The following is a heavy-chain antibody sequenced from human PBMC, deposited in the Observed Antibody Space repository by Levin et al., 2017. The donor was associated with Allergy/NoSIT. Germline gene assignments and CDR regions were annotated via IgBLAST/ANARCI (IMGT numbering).Heavy chain of an antibody. J-gene: IGHJ3*02. CDR1: GGTFSSYA. CDR3: ARDSGSYQLRDAFDI. V-gene: IGHV1-69*01. CDR2: IIPIFGTA. D-gene: IGHD1-26*01. Sequence: PGESLKISCQASGGTFSSYAISWVRQAPGQGLEWVGGIIPIFGTANYAQKFQGRVTITADESTSTAYMELSSLRSEDTAVYYCARDSGSYQLRDAFDIWGQGTMVTVSS.